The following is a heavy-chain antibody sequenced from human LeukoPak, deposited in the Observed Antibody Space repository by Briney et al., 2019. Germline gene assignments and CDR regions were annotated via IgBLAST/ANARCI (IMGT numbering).Heavy chain of an antibody. V-gene: IGHV4-38-2*02. CDR1: GYSISSGYY. CDR2: MYHSGST. D-gene: IGHD3-9*01. J-gene: IGHJ4*02. Sequence: SETLSLTCTVSGYSISSGYYWGWLRQPPGKGLEWIGGMYHSGSTYYNPSLNSRVSISVDTSKNQFSLKLTSVTAADTAVYYCLRGSDILTGYRTPYYFDYWGQGTLVTVSS. CDR3: LRGSDILTGYRTPYYFDY.